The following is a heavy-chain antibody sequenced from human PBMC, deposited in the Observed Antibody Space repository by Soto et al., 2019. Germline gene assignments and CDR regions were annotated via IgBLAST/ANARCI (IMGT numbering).Heavy chain of an antibody. J-gene: IGHJ6*03. Sequence: GASVKVSCKASGYTFTSYAMHWVRQAPGQRLEWMGWINAVNGNTKYSQQFQGRVTITRDTSASTAYMELSSLRSEDTAIYFCARGHINGGLGSYYFYMDVWDKGTTVTVSS. V-gene: IGHV1-3*01. CDR1: GYTFTSYA. D-gene: IGHD1-20*01. CDR3: ARGHINGGLGSYYFYMDV. CDR2: INAVNGNT.